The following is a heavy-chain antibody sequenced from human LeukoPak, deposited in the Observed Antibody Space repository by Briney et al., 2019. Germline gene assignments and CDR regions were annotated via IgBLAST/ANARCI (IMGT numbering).Heavy chain of an antibody. J-gene: IGHJ5*02. D-gene: IGHD3-10*01. CDR1: GGSISTYY. V-gene: IGHV4-59*01. Sequence: SETLSLTCTVSGGSISTYYWNWIRQPPGKGLEWIGYIYYSGSINYNPSLKSRVTISVDTSKNQFSLKLSSVTAADTAVYYCARDGRFGPFVPWGQGTLVTVSS. CDR3: ARDGRFGPFVP. CDR2: IYYSGSI.